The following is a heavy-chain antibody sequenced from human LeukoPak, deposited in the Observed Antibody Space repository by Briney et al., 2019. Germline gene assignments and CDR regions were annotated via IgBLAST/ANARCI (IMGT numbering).Heavy chain of an antibody. CDR1: GGSISSYY. CDR3: ARSPSSSSPTLHYYGMDV. D-gene: IGHD6-13*01. Sequence: SETLSLTCTVSGGSISSYYWSWIRQPPGKGLEWIGYIYYSGSTNYNPSLKSRVTISVDTSKNQFSLKLSSVTAADTAVYYCARSPSSSSPTLHYYGMDVWGQGTTVTVSS. CDR2: IYYSGST. V-gene: IGHV4-59*01. J-gene: IGHJ6*02.